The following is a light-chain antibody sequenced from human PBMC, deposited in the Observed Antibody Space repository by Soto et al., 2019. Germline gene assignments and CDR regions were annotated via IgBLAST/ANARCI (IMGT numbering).Light chain of an antibody. Sequence: IVLTHSPGALSLSPGGRATLSCRASESVSSNLAWYQQRPGQAPRLVIYGASTRATGIPARFSGGGSGTEFTLTISSLQSEDFAVYYCQQYNSWPPITFGQGTRLEIK. CDR3: QQYNSWPPIT. CDR2: GAS. CDR1: ESVSSN. J-gene: IGKJ5*01. V-gene: IGKV3-15*01.